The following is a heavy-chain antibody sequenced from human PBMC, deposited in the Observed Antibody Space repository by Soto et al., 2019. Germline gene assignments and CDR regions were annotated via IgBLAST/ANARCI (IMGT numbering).Heavy chain of an antibody. CDR2: ITPNNGYT. CDR3: ATSYDTGFDP. D-gene: IGHD3-22*01. V-gene: IGHV1-18*01. Sequence: QVQLVQSGAEVKKPGASVKVSCQASGYRFSIYSISWLRQAPGQGLEWMGLITPNNGYTNYAQKFQGRLILSTDITSSTAYMELTSLNYDDTAIYFCATSYDTGFDPWGQGTLVSVS. J-gene: IGHJ5*02. CDR1: GYRFSIYS.